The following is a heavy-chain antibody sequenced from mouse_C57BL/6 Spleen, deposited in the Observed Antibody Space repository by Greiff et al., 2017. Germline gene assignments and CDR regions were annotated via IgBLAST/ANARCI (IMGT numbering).Heavy chain of an antibody. CDR3: ARIDYGSSYVAMDY. V-gene: IGHV2-2*01. CDR1: GFSLTSYG. CDR2: IWSGGST. Sequence: VQLQESGPGLVQPSQSLSITCTVSGFSLTSYGVHWVRQSPGKGLEWLGVIWSGGSTDYNAAFISRLSISKDNSKSQVFFKMNRLQADDTAIYYCARIDYGSSYVAMDYWGQGTSVTVSS. D-gene: IGHD1-1*01. J-gene: IGHJ4*01.